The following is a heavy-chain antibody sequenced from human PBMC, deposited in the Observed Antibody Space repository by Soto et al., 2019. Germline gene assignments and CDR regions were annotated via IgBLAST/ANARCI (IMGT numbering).Heavy chain of an antibody. CDR2: INCDGKDT. J-gene: IGHJ4*02. Sequence: PGGSLRLSCAASGFKFDDFSMHWVRQAPGKGLEWVSLINCDGKDTFYADSVRGRFTVSRDNSKTSLYLQMNSLTTEDTAFYYCAKERGTIYFDYWGPGT. D-gene: IGHD1-1*01. V-gene: IGHV3-43*01. CDR1: GFKFDDFS. CDR3: AKERGTIYFDY.